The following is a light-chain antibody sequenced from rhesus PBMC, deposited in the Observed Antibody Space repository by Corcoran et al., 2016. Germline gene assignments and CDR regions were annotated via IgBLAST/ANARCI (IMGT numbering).Light chain of an antibody. J-gene: IGKJ4*01. CDR1: QSVGNS. CDR2: GAS. CDR3: QQDYSWPLA. V-gene: IGKV3-42*01. Sequence: DIMMTQSPATLSLSPGERATFSCRASQSVGNSLAWYQQKPGQAPRLLIYGASSRATGIPDRVSGSGSGIEFTLTITGLEPEDVGVYHCQQDYSWPLAFGGGTKVEVK.